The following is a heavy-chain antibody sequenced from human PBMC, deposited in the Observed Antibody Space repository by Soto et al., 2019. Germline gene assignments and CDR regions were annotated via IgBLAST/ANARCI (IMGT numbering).Heavy chain of an antibody. V-gene: IGHV3-9*01. CDR1: VFTFDDYA. D-gene: IGHD3-22*01. J-gene: IGHJ4*02. Sequence: SLRVSCAASVFTFDDYAGHWVRQAPVKGLEWVSVLSCNSVAIGYADSVKGRFTISRDNAKNSLYLQMNSLRVEDTALYYCAKGPYDSTGYYNFDFWGQGILVTVSS. CDR3: AKGPYDSTGYYNFDF. CDR2: LSCNSVAI.